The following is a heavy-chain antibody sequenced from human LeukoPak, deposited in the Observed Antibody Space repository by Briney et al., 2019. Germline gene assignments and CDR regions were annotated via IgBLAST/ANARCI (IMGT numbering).Heavy chain of an antibody. D-gene: IGHD2-8*01. Sequence: GGSLRLSCAASGFTFSNYDMHWVRQATGKALEWVSAIDTAGGTYYPGSVKDRFTISRENSKNSLYLQMDTLRAEDTAVYFCVRELMGPGRYYYMDAWGKGTTVTVSS. CDR1: GFTFSNYD. CDR2: IDTAGGT. CDR3: VRELMGPGRYYYMDA. V-gene: IGHV3-13*01. J-gene: IGHJ6*03.